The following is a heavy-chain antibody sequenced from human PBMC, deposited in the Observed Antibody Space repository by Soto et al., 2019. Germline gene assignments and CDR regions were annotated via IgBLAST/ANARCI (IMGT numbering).Heavy chain of an antibody. J-gene: IGHJ4*02. Sequence: ASVKVSCKASGYTFTSYYMHWVRQAPGQGLEWMGIINPSGGSTSYAQKLQGRVTMTRDTSTSTVYMELSSLRSEDTAVYYCARSRSSNYDYGDNPHGAFDYWGQGTLVTVSS. D-gene: IGHD4-17*01. CDR3: ARSRSSNYDYGDNPHGAFDY. V-gene: IGHV1-46*03. CDR1: GYTFTSYY. CDR2: INPSGGST.